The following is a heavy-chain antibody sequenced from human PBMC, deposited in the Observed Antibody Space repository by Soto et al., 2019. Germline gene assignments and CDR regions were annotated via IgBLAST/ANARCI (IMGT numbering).Heavy chain of an antibody. V-gene: IGHV3-9*01. J-gene: IGHJ6*03. D-gene: IGHD5-12*01. CDR1: GFNFENYA. CDR2: ISWNSGQL. CDR3: ANAKSTGEYSYDRYMDV. Sequence: EVLLVESGGGLVQPDRPLRLSCEASGFNFENYAMHWVRQAPGKGLEWVSAISWNSGQLDYAGSVRGRFTISRDNGKNSLYLEMNSLRPDDTALYFCANAKSTGEYSYDRYMDVWGRGTTVIVSS.